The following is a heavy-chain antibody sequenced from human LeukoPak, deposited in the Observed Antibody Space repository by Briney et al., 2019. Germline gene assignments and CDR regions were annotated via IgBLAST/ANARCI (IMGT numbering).Heavy chain of an antibody. Sequence: GGSLRLSCAASGFTFSDHWMAGVRQAPGKGLEWVANINEDGATKNYVDSVKGRFTISRDSAKNSLHLQMNSLRAEDTAVYFCAKRGVVIRVILVGFHKEAYYFDSWGQGALVTVSS. J-gene: IGHJ4*02. D-gene: IGHD3-22*01. V-gene: IGHV3-7*03. CDR3: AKRGVVIRVILVGFHKEAYYFDS. CDR1: GFTFSDHW. CDR2: INEDGATK.